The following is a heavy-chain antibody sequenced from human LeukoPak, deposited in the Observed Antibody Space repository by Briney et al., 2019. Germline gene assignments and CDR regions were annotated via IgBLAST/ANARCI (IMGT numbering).Heavy chain of an antibody. D-gene: IGHD2-21*02. J-gene: IGHJ6*03. CDR1: GGTSSSYA. V-gene: IGHV1-69*06. Sequence: GASVKVSCKASGGTSSSYAISWVRQAPGQGLEWMGGIIPIFGTANYAQKFQGRVTITADKSTSTAYMELSSLRSEDTAVYYCARDFCGGDCSLDYYYMDVWGKGTTVTVSS. CDR3: ARDFCGGDCSLDYYYMDV. CDR2: IIPIFGTA.